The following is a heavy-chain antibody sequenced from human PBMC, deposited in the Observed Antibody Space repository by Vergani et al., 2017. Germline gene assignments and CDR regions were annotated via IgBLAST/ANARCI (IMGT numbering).Heavy chain of an antibody. CDR2: VYYLGNP. D-gene: IGHD5-24*01. CDR3: VRHGYRSVIDWFDP. J-gene: IGHJ5*02. Sequence: QLQLQEPGPGLLKPSETLSLTCVVSGGSVNNDSYFWGWIRQAPGKGLEHIASVYYLGNPYYNPSVKSRVSVSVDTSKNQFSLKLSYVTAADTAVYYCVRHGYRSVIDWFDPWSQGTLVTVS. V-gene: IGHV4-39*01. CDR1: GGSVNNDSYF.